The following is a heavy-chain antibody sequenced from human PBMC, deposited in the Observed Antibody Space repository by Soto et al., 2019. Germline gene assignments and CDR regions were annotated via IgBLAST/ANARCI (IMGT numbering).Heavy chain of an antibody. Sequence: EVQLLESAGGLEQPGGSLRLSCAASGFTFSNYAMSWVRQAPGKGLEWVSTFTRSGNTYYADSVKGRFTISRDNSKNTLYLQMDSLRAEHTAVYYCAREFAPGSPNYDYWGLGTLVTVSS. CDR1: GFTFSNYA. CDR2: FTRSGNT. D-gene: IGHD3-10*01. J-gene: IGHJ4*02. V-gene: IGHV3-23*01. CDR3: AREFAPGSPNYDY.